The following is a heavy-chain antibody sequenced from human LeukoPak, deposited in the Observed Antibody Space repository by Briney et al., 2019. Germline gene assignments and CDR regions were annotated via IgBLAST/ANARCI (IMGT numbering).Heavy chain of an antibody. CDR3: ARTRPLWFGDAFDI. Sequence: PGGSLRPSCAASGFTFSSYWMHWVRQAPGKGLVWVSRINSDGSSTSYADSVKGRFTISRDNAKNTLYLQMNSLRAEDTAVYYCARTRPLWFGDAFDIWGQGTMVTVSS. CDR1: GFTFSSYW. CDR2: INSDGSST. D-gene: IGHD3-10*01. J-gene: IGHJ3*02. V-gene: IGHV3-74*01.